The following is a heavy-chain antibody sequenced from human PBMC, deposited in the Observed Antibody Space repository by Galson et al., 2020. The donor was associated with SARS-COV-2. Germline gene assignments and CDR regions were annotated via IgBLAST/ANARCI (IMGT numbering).Heavy chain of an antibody. D-gene: IGHD3-10*01. Sequence: GGSLRLSCAASGFTFSSYGMPWVRQAPGKGLEWVAVIWYDGSNKYYADSVKGRFTISRDNSKNTLYLQMNSLRAEDTAVYYCAGGLVDYYYYYGMDVWGQGTTVTVSS. V-gene: IGHV3-33*01. J-gene: IGHJ6*02. CDR2: IWYDGSNK. CDR3: AGGLVDYYYYYGMDV. CDR1: GFTFSSYG.